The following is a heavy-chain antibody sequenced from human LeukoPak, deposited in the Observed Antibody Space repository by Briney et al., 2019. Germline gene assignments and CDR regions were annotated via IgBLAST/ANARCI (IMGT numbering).Heavy chain of an antibody. Sequence: SETLSLTCAVSGGSFSGYYWSWIRQPPGKGLEWIGEINHSGRTNYNPSLKSRVSISVDTSKNQVSLKLSSVTAADTAVYYCARGSRGMVATEIDYWGQGTLVTVSS. CDR2: INHSGRT. J-gene: IGHJ4*02. V-gene: IGHV4-34*01. CDR3: ARGSRGMVATEIDY. CDR1: GGSFSGYY. D-gene: IGHD5-12*01.